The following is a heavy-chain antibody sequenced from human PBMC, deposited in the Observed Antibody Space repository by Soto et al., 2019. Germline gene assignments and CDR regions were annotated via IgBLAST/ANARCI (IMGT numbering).Heavy chain of an antibody. V-gene: IGHV4-4*02. D-gene: IGHD2-2*01. J-gene: IGHJ5*02. CDR3: SGSVTDAPT. CDR1: GGSISSGW. Sequence: SETLSLTCAVSGGSISSGWWTWVRQPPGKGLEWIGEILYSGRTNYNSSLNSRVTISIDKSKKQFSLNLSSVTAADTAVYYCSGSVTDAPTWGQGALVTVSS. CDR2: ILYSGRT.